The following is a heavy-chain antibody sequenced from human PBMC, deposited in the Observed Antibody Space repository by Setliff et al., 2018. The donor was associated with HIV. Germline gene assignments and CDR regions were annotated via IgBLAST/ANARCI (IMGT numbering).Heavy chain of an antibody. Sequence: ASVKVSCKASGYTFINYDICWVRQAAGQGLEWVGWMNPKSGNTGHAQKFQGRVTLTSDTSISTAYMVLSSLKSEDTAVYYCARSPAGSAGTEYDYWGLGSPVTVSS. CDR3: ARSPAGSAGTEYDY. CDR2: MNPKSGNT. V-gene: IGHV1-8*02. CDR1: GYTFINYD. D-gene: IGHD6-13*01. J-gene: IGHJ4*02.